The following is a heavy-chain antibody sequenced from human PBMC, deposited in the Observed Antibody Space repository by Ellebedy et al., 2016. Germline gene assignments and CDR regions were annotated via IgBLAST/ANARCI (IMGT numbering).Heavy chain of an antibody. CDR1: GYTFTSYD. CDR2: MNPNSGNT. J-gene: IGHJ6*03. D-gene: IGHD6-6*01. Sequence: ASVKVSCXASGYTFTSYDINWVRQATGQGLEWMGWMNPNSGNTGYAQKFQGRVTMTRNTSISTAYMELSSLRSEDTAVYYCARLRKTARRNYYYMDVWGKGTTVTVSS. V-gene: IGHV1-8*01. CDR3: ARLRKTARRNYYYMDV.